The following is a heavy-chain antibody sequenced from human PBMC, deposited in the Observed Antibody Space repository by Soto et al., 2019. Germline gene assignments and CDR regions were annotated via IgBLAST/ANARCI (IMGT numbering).Heavy chain of an antibody. J-gene: IGHJ4*02. D-gene: IGHD6-19*01. CDR1: GFTXTSSA. V-gene: IGHV1-58*01. Sequence: SXNVSFKASGFTXTSSAVELVRQVRGHRLEWIGWIVVGSGDTKYAKTFQERVTLTRDMSTTTAYMELDSLTFEDTAVYFCAADGNSRVFSFDLWGPGTQGTVSS. CDR3: AADGNSRVFSFDL. CDR2: IVVGSGDT.